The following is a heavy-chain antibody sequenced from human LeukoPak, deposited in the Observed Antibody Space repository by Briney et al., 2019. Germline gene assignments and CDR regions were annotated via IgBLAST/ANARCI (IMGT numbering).Heavy chain of an antibody. J-gene: IGHJ3*02. Sequence: GASVKVSCKASGYTFTSYTMHWVRQAPGQRLEWMGWINADNHNTKYSQKFRGRVTITGDTSASTAYLELSSLRSEDSAVYYCARPPYPYYYDSSDEWAFDIWGQGTMVTVSS. CDR3: ARPPYPYYYDSSDEWAFDI. CDR2: INADNHNT. CDR1: GYTFTSYT. V-gene: IGHV1-3*01. D-gene: IGHD3-22*01.